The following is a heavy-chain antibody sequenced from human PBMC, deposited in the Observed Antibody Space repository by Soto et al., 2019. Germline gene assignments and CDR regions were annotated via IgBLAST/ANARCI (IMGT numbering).Heavy chain of an antibody. CDR3: ARGGPLAVYYYGMDV. CDR1: GYTFTSYY. CDR2: INPSGGST. V-gene: IGHV1-46*01. D-gene: IGHD3-16*01. Sequence: GASVKVSCKASGYTFTSYYMHWVRQAPGQGLEWMGIINPSGGSTSYAQKFQGRVTMTRDTSTSTVYMELSSLRSEYTAVYCCARGGPLAVYYYGMDVWGQGTTVTVSS. J-gene: IGHJ6*02.